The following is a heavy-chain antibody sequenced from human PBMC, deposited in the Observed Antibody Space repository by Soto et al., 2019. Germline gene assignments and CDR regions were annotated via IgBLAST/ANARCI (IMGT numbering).Heavy chain of an antibody. CDR3: ARGRRVTTGLTNSFDP. D-gene: IGHD1-1*01. Sequence: SETLSLTCTVSGGSISSSDYYWSWIRQPPGTGLEWIGYIYYSGSTFYNPSPKSRVTISVDTSKNQFSLKLTSVTAADTAVYYCARGRRVTTGLTNSFDPWGQGTLVTVSS. CDR2: IYYSGST. V-gene: IGHV4-30-4*01. CDR1: GGSISSSDYY. J-gene: IGHJ5*02.